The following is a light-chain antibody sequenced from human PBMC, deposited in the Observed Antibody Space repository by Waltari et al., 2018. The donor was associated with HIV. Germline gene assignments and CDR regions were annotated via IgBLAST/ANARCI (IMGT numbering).Light chain of an antibody. CDR1: SRDVGCDNY. CDR2: DVS. J-gene: IGLJ2*01. V-gene: IGLV2-14*03. Sequence: QSALTQPASVSGSPGQSITISCTGTSRDVGCDNYVSWYQHHPGKAPKLMIYDVSNRPSGVSNPFSGSSTRNPASLTSSGLQADDEADYSCNSYTTSSTRHVVFAGGTKLTVL. CDR3: NSYTTSSTRHVV.